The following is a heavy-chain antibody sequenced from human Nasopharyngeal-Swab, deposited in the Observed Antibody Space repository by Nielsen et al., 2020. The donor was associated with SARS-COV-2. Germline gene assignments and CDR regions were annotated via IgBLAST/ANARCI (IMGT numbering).Heavy chain of an antibody. Sequence: GGSLRLSCAASGSTFSSYDMHWVRQATGKGLEWVSAIGTAGDTYYPGSVKGRFTISRENAKNSLYLQMNSLRAGDTAVYYCARGGMITFGGVIADAFDIWGQGTMVTVSS. CDR1: GSTFSSYD. D-gene: IGHD3-16*02. J-gene: IGHJ3*02. CDR2: IGTAGDT. CDR3: ARGGMITFGGVIADAFDI. V-gene: IGHV3-13*01.